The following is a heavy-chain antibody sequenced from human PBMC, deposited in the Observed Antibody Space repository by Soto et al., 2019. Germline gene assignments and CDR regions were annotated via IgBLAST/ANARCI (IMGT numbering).Heavy chain of an antibody. Sequence: PSETLSLTCPFSGGSISSSSYYGVWIRQPPVKGLEWIGSIFYSGSTYYNPSLKSRVTISVDTSKNQVSLKLYSVTAADTAIYSCPRPVVTASPHIYYFDYLGQGTLDTSPQ. J-gene: IGHJ4*02. CDR2: IFYSGST. CDR1: GGSISSSSYY. V-gene: IGHV4-39*01. CDR3: PRPVVTASPHIYYFDY. D-gene: IGHD2-21*02.